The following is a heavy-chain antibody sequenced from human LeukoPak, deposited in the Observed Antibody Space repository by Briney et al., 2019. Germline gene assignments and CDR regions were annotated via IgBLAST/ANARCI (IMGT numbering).Heavy chain of an antibody. CDR2: ISPNSGGT. D-gene: IGHD3-22*01. CDR3: ARFYDSSGYPAEYFQH. J-gene: IGHJ1*01. V-gene: IGHV1-2*02. CDR1: GYTFTGYY. Sequence: GASVKVSCKASGYTFTGYYMHWVRQAPGQGLEWMGWISPNSGGTNYAQKFQGRVTMTRDTSISTAYMELSRLRSDDTAVYYCARFYDSSGYPAEYFQHWGQGTLVTVSS.